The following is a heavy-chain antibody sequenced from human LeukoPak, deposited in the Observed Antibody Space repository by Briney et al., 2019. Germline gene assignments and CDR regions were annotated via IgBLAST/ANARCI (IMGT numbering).Heavy chain of an antibody. Sequence: GASVKVSCKASGGTFSGYAISWVRQAPGQGLEWMGGIIPIFGTANYAQKFQGRVTITADESTSTAYMELSSLRSEDTAIYYCVRTPPNWGFDYWGQGTLVTVSS. J-gene: IGHJ4*02. CDR2: IIPIFGTA. D-gene: IGHD7-27*01. CDR3: VRTPPNWGFDY. CDR1: GGTFSGYA. V-gene: IGHV1-69*01.